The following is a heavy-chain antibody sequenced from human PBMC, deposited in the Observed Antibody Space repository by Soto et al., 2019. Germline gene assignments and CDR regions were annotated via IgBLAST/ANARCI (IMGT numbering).Heavy chain of an antibody. D-gene: IGHD4-4*01. CDR3: ARLRASNYEAYQH. Sequence: QVQLVQSGAEVKKPGSSVKVSCKASGGTFSTYPISWVRQAPGQGLEWMGGINPIFGTANYAQKLQGSVTITADESTPTAYMQLSSLRSDDTAVYYCARLRASNYEAYQHWGQGTLVTVSS. J-gene: IGHJ1*01. CDR2: INPIFGTA. CDR1: GGTFSTYP. V-gene: IGHV1-69*12.